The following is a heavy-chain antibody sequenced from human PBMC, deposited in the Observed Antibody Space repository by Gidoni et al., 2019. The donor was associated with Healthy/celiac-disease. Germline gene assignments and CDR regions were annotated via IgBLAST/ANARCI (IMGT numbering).Heavy chain of an antibody. J-gene: IGHJ4*02. D-gene: IGHD2-15*01. CDR3: TRVRGVVVVAYYFDY. V-gene: IGHV3-49*03. CDR2: IRSKAYDGTT. Sequence: EVQLVESGGGLVQPGRSLRLSCTASGFTFGAYAMVWFRQAPGKGLEWVGFIRSKAYDGTTEYAASVKGRFTISRDDSKSIAYLQMNSLKTEDTAVYYCTRVRGVVVVAYYFDYWGQGTLVTVSS. CDR1: GFTFGAYA.